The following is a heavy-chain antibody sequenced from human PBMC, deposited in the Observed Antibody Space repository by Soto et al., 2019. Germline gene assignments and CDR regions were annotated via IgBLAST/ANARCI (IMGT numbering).Heavy chain of an antibody. Sequence: RRLSCAASGFTFSRYCMHWVRQAPGKGLEWMSVISYDGSNKYHADSVKVRFTISRDNSKNTPYLQMNSLRAEETSVYYCASENPYGPGATTXWCQVTVVTVSX. J-gene: IGHJ4*02. CDR3: ASENPYGPGATTX. CDR1: GFTFSRYC. V-gene: IGHV3-30*03. CDR2: ISYDGSNK. D-gene: IGHD3-10*01.